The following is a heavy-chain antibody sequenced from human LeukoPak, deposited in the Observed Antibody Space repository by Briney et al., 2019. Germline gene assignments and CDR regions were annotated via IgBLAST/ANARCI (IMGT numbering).Heavy chain of an antibody. CDR2: INHSGST. V-gene: IGHV4-34*01. J-gene: IGHJ6*03. Sequence: SETLSLTCAVYGGSFRGYHWSWIRQAPGKGLEWMGQINHSGSTNYNPSLKSRVTILVDTSKTQFSLKLSSVTAAETAVYYCARQGCSGGSCYYLLSSFLYYSYYMDVWGKGTTVTISS. D-gene: IGHD2-15*01. CDR1: GGSFRGYH. CDR3: ARQGCSGGSCYYLLSSFLYYSYYMDV.